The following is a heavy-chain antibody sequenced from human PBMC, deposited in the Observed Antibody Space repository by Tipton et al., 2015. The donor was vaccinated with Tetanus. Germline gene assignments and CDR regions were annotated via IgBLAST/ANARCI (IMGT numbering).Heavy chain of an antibody. CDR1: GFTVSSNY. V-gene: IGHV3-66*01. CDR2: IYSGGST. CDR3: ARSVAVGVWSGYSDY. D-gene: IGHD3-3*01. Sequence: SLRLSCAASGFTVSSNYMSWVRQAPGKGLEWVSVIYSGGSTYYADSVKGRFTISRDNSKNTLYLQMNSLRAEDTAVYYCARSVAVGVWSGYSDYWGQGTLVTVSS. J-gene: IGHJ4*02.